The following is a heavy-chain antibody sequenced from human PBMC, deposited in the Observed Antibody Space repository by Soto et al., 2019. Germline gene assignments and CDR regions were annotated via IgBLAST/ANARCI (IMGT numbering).Heavy chain of an antibody. D-gene: IGHD5-12*01. Sequence: QVHLVQSGVEVKTPGASVKVSCQASGYTFFTYDISWVRQAPGQGLEWMGWISTYSGDTKYAQKFQGRVTMTTDTSTTTAYLELMSLRSDDTAVYYCARQHGPTTSENGFDPWGQGTLVTVSS. V-gene: IGHV1-18*01. CDR1: GYTFFTYD. J-gene: IGHJ5*02. CDR3: ARQHGPTTSENGFDP. CDR2: ISTYSGDT.